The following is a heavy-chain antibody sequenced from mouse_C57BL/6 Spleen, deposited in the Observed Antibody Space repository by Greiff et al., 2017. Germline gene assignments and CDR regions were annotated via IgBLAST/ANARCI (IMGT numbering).Heavy chain of an antibody. Sequence: DVKLVESGGGLVQPKGSLKLSCAASGFSFNTYAMNWVRQAPGKGLEWVARIRSKSNNYATYYADSVKDRFTISRDDSESMLYLQMNNLKTEDTAMYYCVRHGDYDDFDYAMDYWGQGTSVTVSS. J-gene: IGHJ4*01. V-gene: IGHV10-1*01. CDR3: VRHGDYDDFDYAMDY. CDR1: GFSFNTYA. CDR2: IRSKSNNYAT. D-gene: IGHD2-4*01.